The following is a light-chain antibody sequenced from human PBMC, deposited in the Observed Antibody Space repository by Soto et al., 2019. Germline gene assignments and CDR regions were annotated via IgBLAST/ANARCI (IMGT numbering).Light chain of an antibody. Sequence: DIQTTQSPSTLSASVVDRVTITSLASQSISSWLAWYQQKPGKAPKLLIYDASSLESGVPSRFSGSGSGTEFTLTISSLQPDDFATYYCQQYNSYSPACGQGTKGDIK. CDR1: QSISSW. CDR3: QQYNSYSPA. J-gene: IGKJ1*01. V-gene: IGKV1-5*01. CDR2: DAS.